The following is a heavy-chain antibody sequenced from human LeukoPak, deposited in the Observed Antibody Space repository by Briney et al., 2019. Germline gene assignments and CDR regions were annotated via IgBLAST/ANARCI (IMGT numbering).Heavy chain of an antibody. J-gene: IGHJ4*02. CDR2: ISSSSSYI. CDR3: ARDVDLAMVPHFDY. V-gene: IGHV3-21*01. CDR1: GFTFSSYN. D-gene: IGHD5-18*01. Sequence: GGSLRLSCAASGFTFSSYNMNWVRQAPGKGLEWVSSISSSSSYIYYADSVKGRFTISRDNAKNSLYLQMNSLRAEDTAVYYCARDVDLAMVPHFDYWGQGTLVTVSS.